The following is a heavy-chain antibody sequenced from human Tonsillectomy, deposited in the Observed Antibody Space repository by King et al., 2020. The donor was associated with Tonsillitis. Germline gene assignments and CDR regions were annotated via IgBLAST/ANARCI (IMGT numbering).Heavy chain of an antibody. CDR2: MNPNSGNT. CDR1: GYTFTSYY. Sequence: VQLVESGAEVKKPGASVKVSCKASGYTFTSYYINWGRQATGQGLEWMGWMNPNSGNTGYEQKFQGRGTMTRNTSISTAYMELSSLRSEDTAVDYCARGKSGSSRHNWFDPWGQGTLVTVSS. V-gene: IGHV1-8*01. CDR3: ARGKSGSSRHNWFDP. J-gene: IGHJ5*02. D-gene: IGHD6-13*01.